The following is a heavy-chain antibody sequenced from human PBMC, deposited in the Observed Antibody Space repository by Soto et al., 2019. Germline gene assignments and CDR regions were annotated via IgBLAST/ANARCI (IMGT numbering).Heavy chain of an antibody. V-gene: IGHV3-23*01. D-gene: IGHD3-10*01. CDR2: IYAGGGTT. CDR1: GFIFSNYA. CDR3: AKDLIRGDGYVDFDY. Sequence: GGSLRLSCSASGFIFSNYAMFWVRQAPGKGLEWVSTIYAGGGTTHYADSVKGRFTISRDNSRNTLYLQMNSLRAEDTAVYFCAKDLIRGDGYVDFDYWGQGTLVTVSS. J-gene: IGHJ4*02.